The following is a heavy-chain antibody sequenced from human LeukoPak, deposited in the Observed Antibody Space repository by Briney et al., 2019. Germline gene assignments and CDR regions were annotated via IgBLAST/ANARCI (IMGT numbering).Heavy chain of an antibody. J-gene: IGHJ4*02. CDR3: ARDGTNYYYDSSGYYDY. Sequence: GRSLRLSCAASGFKFSSYGMSWVRQAPGKGLEWVALIWYDGSNKYYADSVKGRFTISRDNSKNTLYLQMNSLRAEDTAVYYCARDGTNYYYDSSGYYDYWGQGTLVTVSS. CDR2: IWYDGSNK. CDR1: GFKFSSYG. V-gene: IGHV3-33*07. D-gene: IGHD3-22*01.